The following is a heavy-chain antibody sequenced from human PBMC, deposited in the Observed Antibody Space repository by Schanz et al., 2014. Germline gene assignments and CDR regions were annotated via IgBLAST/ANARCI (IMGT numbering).Heavy chain of an antibody. CDR2: ISSTSTYL. CDR3: AKRFHCSGSHPFDY. J-gene: IGHJ4*02. V-gene: IGHV3-21*04. D-gene: IGHD3-10*02. Sequence: EVQLVESGGGLVKPGDSLRLSCAASGFTFSSYTMKWVRQAPGKGLEWVSSISSTSTYLYYADSVKGRFTISRDNAKNTVYLQMNSLRDDDTAVYYCAKRFHCSGSHPFDYWGQGTLVTVSS. CDR1: GFTFSSYT.